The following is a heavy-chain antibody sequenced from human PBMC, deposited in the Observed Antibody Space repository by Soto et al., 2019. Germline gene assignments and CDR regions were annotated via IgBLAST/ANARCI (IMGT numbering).Heavy chain of an antibody. D-gene: IGHD6-13*01. Sequence: EVQLLESGGGLVQPGGSLRLSCAASGFTFSSYAMSWVRQAPGKGLEWVSAISGSGGSTYYADSVKGRFTISRDNSKNTLYLQMNRLRAEDTAVYYCAKVRGSGRSWYDWFDPWGQGTLVTVSS. CDR3: AKVRGSGRSWYDWFDP. CDR2: ISGSGGST. CDR1: GFTFSSYA. V-gene: IGHV3-23*01. J-gene: IGHJ5*02.